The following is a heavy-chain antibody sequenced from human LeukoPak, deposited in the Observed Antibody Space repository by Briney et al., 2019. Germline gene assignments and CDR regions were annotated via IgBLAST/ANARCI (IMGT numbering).Heavy chain of an antibody. D-gene: IGHD2-21*01. V-gene: IGHV1-69*13. CDR1: GGTFSSYA. J-gene: IGHJ6*03. CDR3: ASHCGGDCHGYYYYYMDV. Sequence: GASVKVSCKASGGTFSSYAISWVRQAPGQGLEWMGGIIPIFGTANYAQKFQGRVTITADESTSTAYMELSSLRSEDTAVYYCASHCGGDCHGYYYYYMDVWGKGTTVTVSS. CDR2: IIPIFGTA.